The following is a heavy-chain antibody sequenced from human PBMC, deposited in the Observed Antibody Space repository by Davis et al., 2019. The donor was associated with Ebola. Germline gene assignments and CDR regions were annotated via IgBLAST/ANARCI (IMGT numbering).Heavy chain of an antibody. J-gene: IGHJ3*02. D-gene: IGHD2-15*01. V-gene: IGHV4-34*01. Sequence: MPSETLSLTFAVYGWSFSGYYWSWIRQPPGKGLEWIGEINHSGSTNYNPSLKSRVTISVDTSKNQFSLKLSSVTAADTAVYYCARERLGYCSGGSCHNDAFDIWGQGTMVTVSS. CDR1: GWSFSGYY. CDR3: ARERLGYCSGGSCHNDAFDI. CDR2: INHSGST.